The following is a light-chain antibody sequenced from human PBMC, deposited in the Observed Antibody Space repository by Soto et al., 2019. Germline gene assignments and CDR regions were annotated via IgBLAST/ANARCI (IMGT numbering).Light chain of an antibody. V-gene: IGKV1-27*01. CDR2: AAS. CDR1: QGIKNY. CDR3: QRYYNAPFT. J-gene: IGKJ4*01. Sequence: DIQVTQYPSSLSASVGDRVTITCRASQGIKNYLAWYQQKPGEIPKLLIYAASTLESGIPPRFSGSGSGTDFTLTIHNLQPEDVATYYCQRYYNAPFTFGGGTKVEIK.